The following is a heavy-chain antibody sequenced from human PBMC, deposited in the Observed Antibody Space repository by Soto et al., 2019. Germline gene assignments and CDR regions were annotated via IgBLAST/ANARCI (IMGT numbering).Heavy chain of an antibody. CDR1: GGSISTSSYY. D-gene: IGHD3-22*01. CDR3: ARDYDSSGDY. J-gene: IGHJ4*02. V-gene: IGHV4-39*01. CDR2: IYYSAST. Sequence: QLQLQESGPGLVKPSETLSLTCTVSGGSISTSSYYWGWIRQPPGKGLEWIGSIYYSASTYSNPALMSRVTRSVETSKNQFSLMLRSVTGADTAVYYCARDYDSSGDYWGQGTLVTVSS.